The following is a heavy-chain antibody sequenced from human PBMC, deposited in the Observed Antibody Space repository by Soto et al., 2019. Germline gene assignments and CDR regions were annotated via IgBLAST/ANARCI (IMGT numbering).Heavy chain of an antibody. V-gene: IGHV3-48*03. CDR1: GFYFSGDE. Sequence: GGSLRLSCVASGFYFSGDEMNWVRQAPGKGLEWVAYISSGGSIVYYADSVKGRFTISRDNSKNSLFLQMNSLRAEDTAVYYCAREGLDASSYNWFDPWGQGTLVTVPS. J-gene: IGHJ5*02. D-gene: IGHD3-16*01. CDR2: ISSGGSIV. CDR3: AREGLDASSYNWFDP.